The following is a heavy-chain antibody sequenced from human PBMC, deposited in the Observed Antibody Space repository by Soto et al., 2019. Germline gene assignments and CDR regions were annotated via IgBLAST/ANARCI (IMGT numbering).Heavy chain of an antibody. Sequence: SVKVSSKASGGTFSSYAISWVGQAPGQGLEWMGGIIPIFGTANYAQKFQGRVTITADESTSTAYMELSSLRSEDTAVYYCASMSGITMVRGALNNWFDPWGQGTLVTVSS. CDR2: IIPIFGTA. CDR3: ASMSGITMVRGALNNWFDP. J-gene: IGHJ5*02. V-gene: IGHV1-69*13. D-gene: IGHD3-10*01. CDR1: GGTFSSYA.